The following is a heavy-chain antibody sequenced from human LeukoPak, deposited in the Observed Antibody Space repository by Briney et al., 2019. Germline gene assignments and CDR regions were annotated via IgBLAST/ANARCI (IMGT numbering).Heavy chain of an antibody. J-gene: IGHJ6*02. CDR3: AKENDFWSGYAHPYNYGMDV. Sequence: GGSLRLSCAASGFTVNSNYMSWVRQAPGKGLEWVSLIYTGGSTYYADSVKGRFTISRDNSKNTLYLQMNSLRPEDTAVYYCAKENDFWSGYAHPYNYGMDVWGQGTTVTVSS. D-gene: IGHD3-3*01. CDR2: IYTGGST. V-gene: IGHV3-66*02. CDR1: GFTVNSNY.